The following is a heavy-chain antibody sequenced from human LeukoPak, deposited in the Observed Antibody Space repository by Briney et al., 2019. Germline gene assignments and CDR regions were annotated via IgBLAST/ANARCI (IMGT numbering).Heavy chain of an antibody. J-gene: IGHJ4*02. D-gene: IGHD3-3*01. V-gene: IGHV3-74*01. CDR3: AKDRFLEWLSPSGYFDY. CDR2: INSDGSWT. Sequence: GGSLRLSCAATGNYWMHWVRQAPGKGLVWVSHINSDGSWTSYADSVKGRFTISKDNAKNTVYLQMNSLRAEDTAVYYCAKDRFLEWLSPSGYFDYWGQGTLVTVSS. CDR1: GNYW.